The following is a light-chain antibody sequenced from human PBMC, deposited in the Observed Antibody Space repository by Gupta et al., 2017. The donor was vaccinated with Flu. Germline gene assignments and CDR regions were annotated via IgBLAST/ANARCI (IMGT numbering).Light chain of an antibody. CDR2: AAS. Sequence: EIVLTQSSGTLSLSPGERATLSCRASQTIRASFLAWYQQKPGQAPRLLIYAASSRATGIPGRFSASGSGTDFTLTISRLEPEDFAVYYCQQYGSSPHTFSQGTKLEIK. CDR3: QQYGSSPHT. CDR1: QTIRASF. V-gene: IGKV3-20*01. J-gene: IGKJ2*01.